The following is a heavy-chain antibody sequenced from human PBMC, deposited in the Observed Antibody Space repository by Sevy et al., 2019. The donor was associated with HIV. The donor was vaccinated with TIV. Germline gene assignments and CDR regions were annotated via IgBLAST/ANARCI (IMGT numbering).Heavy chain of an antibody. J-gene: IGHJ5*02. CDR2: LSYDGSKN. CDR3: ARDLGQEQWLVRGNWFDP. Sequence: GESLKISCAASGFTFSNYAMHWVRQAPGKGLEWVGFLSYDGSKNYYADSVKGRFTISRDNSKNTLYLQMNSLRAEDTAVYYCARDLGQEQWLVRGNWFDPWGQGTLVTVSS. D-gene: IGHD6-19*01. CDR1: GFTFSNYA. V-gene: IGHV3-30*04.